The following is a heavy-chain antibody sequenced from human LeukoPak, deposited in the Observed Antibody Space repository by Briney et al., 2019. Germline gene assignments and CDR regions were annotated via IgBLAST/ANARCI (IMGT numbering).Heavy chain of an antibody. D-gene: IGHD3-22*01. CDR2: INHSGST. J-gene: IGHJ5*02. CDR1: GGSFSGYF. V-gene: IGHV4-34*01. CDR3: ARDLPNYYDSSGYYSHNWFDP. Sequence: SETLSLTCAVYGGSFSGYFWSWIRRPPGKGLEWIGEINHSGSTNYNPSLKSRVTISVDTSKNEFSLQLNSVTPEDTAVYYCARDLPNYYDSSGYYSHNWFDPWGQGTLVTVSS.